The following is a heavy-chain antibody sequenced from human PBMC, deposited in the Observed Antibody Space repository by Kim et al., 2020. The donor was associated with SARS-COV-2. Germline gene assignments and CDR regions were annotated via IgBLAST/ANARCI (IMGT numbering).Heavy chain of an antibody. J-gene: IGHJ5*02. CDR3: ARDAHIVVVTAINNWFDP. Sequence: QGRVTMTRDTSTSAVYMELSSLRSEDTAVYYCARDAHIVVVTAINNWFDPWGQGTLVTVSS. V-gene: IGHV1-46*01. D-gene: IGHD2-21*02.